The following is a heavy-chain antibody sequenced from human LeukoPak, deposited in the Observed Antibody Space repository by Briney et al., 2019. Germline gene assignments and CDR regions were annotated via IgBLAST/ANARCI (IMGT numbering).Heavy chain of an antibody. D-gene: IGHD2-15*01. CDR3: ARGYSRAAFDI. CDR2: ISSTGGTI. V-gene: IGHV3-48*01. Sequence: PGGSLRLSCVGSGFTFSNYLMNWVRQAPGKGLEWVSFISSTGGTIYYADSVKGRFTVSRDNAKNSLLLQMNSLRAEDTALYYCARGYSRAAFDIWGQGTVVTVSS. J-gene: IGHJ3*02. CDR1: GFTFSNYL.